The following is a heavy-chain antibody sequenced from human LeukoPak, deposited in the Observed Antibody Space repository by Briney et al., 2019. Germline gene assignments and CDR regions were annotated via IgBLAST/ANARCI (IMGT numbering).Heavy chain of an antibody. CDR1: GGSISSYY. Sequence: PSETLSLTCTVSGGSISSYYWSWIRQPPGKGLEWIGYIYYSGSTNYNPSLKSRVTISVDTSKNQFSLKLSSVTAADTAVYYCARAAIEVVPAAMMGLGWFDPWGQGTLVTVSS. CDR2: IYYSGST. V-gene: IGHV4-59*01. D-gene: IGHD2-2*01. J-gene: IGHJ5*02. CDR3: ARAAIEVVPAAMMGLGWFDP.